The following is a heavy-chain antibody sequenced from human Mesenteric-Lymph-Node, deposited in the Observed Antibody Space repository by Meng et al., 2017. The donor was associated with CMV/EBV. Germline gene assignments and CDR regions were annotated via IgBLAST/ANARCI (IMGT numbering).Heavy chain of an antibody. V-gene: IGHV1-2*06. D-gene: IGHD5-18*01. CDR1: GDTFTGYY. Sequence: ASVKVSCKASGDTFTGYYVHWVRQAPGQGLEWMGRINPNTGDARFAQKFQGRVTLTRDTSISTAYMHLTTLTSDDTAVYFCARDALNTGGYSFGYDFWGQGTLVTVSS. CDR3: ARDALNTGGYSFGYDF. CDR2: INPNTGDA. J-gene: IGHJ4*02.